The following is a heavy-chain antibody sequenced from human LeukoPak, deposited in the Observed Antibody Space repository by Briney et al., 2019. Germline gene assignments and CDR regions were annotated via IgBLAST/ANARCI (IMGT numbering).Heavy chain of an antibody. CDR2: IWYDGSNK. CDR1: GFTFSSYG. V-gene: IGHV3-33*01. J-gene: IGHJ4*02. Sequence: PGGSLRLSCAASGFTFSSYGMHWVRQAPGKGLEWVAVIWYDGSNKYYADSVKGRFTISKDNSKNTLYLQMNSLRAEDTAVYYCARDEDIYDSSGYYFDYWGQGTLVTVSS. D-gene: IGHD3-22*01. CDR3: ARDEDIYDSSGYYFDY.